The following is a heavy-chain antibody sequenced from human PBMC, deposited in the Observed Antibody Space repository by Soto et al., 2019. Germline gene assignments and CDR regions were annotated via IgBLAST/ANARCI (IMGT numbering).Heavy chain of an antibody. V-gene: IGHV3-23*01. CDR3: SVITEGY. CDR1: GFTFSNYG. Sequence: EEQLLESGGGLVEPGGSLRLSCAASGFTFSNYGINWVRQAPGRGLEWVSGISNIGGTYYTDSVKGRSTISRDNSKNTMYLQMNSLRAEDTAVYYCSVITEGYWGQGILVTVSS. J-gene: IGHJ4*02. D-gene: IGHD3-16*02. CDR2: ISNIGGT.